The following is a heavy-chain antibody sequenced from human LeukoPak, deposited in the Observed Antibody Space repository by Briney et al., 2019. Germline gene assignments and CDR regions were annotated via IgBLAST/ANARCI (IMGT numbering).Heavy chain of an antibody. CDR2: ISYDGSNK. D-gene: IGHD4-11*01. CDR3: AKSTTVTTQQRGYFDY. Sequence: GGSLRLSCAASGFTFSDYGMHWVRQAPGKGLEWVAVISYDGSNKYFADSVKGRFTISRDNPKSTLYLQMNSLRAEDTAVYYCAKSTTVTTQQRGYFDYWGQGTLVTVSS. V-gene: IGHV3-30*18. J-gene: IGHJ4*02. CDR1: GFTFSDYG.